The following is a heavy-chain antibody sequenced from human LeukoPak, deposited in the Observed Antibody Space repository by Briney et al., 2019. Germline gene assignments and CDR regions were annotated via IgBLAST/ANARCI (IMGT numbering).Heavy chain of an antibody. CDR2: ISFGDSDS. J-gene: IGHJ3*02. CDR3: ATARPHRGFDI. Sequence: GESLKISCKGSGYSFTSYWIGWVRQMPGKGLEWMGIISFGDSDSRYSPSFQGQVTISVDKSINTAYLQWSSLKASDTAMYYCATARPHRGFDIWGQGTMVTVSS. CDR1: GYSFTSYW. V-gene: IGHV5-51*01.